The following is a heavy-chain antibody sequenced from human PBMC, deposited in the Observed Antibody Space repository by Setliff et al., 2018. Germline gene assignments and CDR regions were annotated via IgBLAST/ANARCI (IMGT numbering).Heavy chain of an antibody. Sequence: SVKVSCKASGGTFSSYAISWVRQAPGQGLEWMGGIIPIFDTPNYAQKFQERVTITTDKSTSTAYMELSSLKSEDTAVYYCTTARVAPRRDALDIWGQGTMVTVS. J-gene: IGHJ3*02. V-gene: IGHV1-69*05. D-gene: IGHD6-6*01. CDR2: IIPIFDTP. CDR3: TTARVAPRRDALDI. CDR1: GGTFSSYA.